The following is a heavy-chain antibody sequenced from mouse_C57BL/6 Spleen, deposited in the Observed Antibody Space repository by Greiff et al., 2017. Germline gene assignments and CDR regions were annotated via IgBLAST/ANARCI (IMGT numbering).Heavy chain of an antibody. CDR1: GFTFTDYY. CDR3: TSLYSNYWYVDV. Sequence: EVKVVEPGGGLVQPGGSLSLSCAASGFTFTDYYMSWVRQPPGKALEWLGFIRNKANGYTTEYSASVKGRFTISIDNSQSILYLQMNALGAEDSATYYCTSLYSNYWYVDVWGTGTTVTVSS. J-gene: IGHJ1*03. V-gene: IGHV7-3*01. CDR2: IRNKANGYTT. D-gene: IGHD2-5*01.